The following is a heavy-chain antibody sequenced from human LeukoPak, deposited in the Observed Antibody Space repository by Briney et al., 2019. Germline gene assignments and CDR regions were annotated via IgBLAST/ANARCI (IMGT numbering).Heavy chain of an antibody. CDR3: ARDNSVGDTAWWFDP. D-gene: IGHD1-26*01. CDR1: GYTFTVYY. Sequence: GASVKVSCKTSGYTFTVYYMHRVRQAPGQGLEWMGLINPSGSSTSYAQKFQGRLSLTRDMSTSTDYMELSSLRSEDTAVYYCARDNSVGDTAWWFDPWGQGTLVTVSS. V-gene: IGHV1-46*01. CDR2: INPSGSST. J-gene: IGHJ5*02.